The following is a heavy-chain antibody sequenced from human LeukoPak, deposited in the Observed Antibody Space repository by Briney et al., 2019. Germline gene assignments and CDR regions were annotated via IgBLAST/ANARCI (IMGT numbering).Heavy chain of an antibody. D-gene: IGHD5-12*01. Sequence: GGSLKISCKGSGYSFSKYWISWVRQMPGKGLEWMGRTDPSDSYTNYSPSFQGHVTFSGDKSISTVYLQWSSLKASDTAMYYCARQPSGYAAPDYWGQGTLVTVSS. CDR1: GYSFSKYW. CDR3: ARQPSGYAAPDY. V-gene: IGHV5-10-1*01. J-gene: IGHJ4*02. CDR2: TDPSDSYT.